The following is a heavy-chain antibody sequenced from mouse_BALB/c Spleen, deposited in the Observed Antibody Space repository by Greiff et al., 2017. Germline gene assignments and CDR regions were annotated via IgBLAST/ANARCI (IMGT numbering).Heavy chain of an antibody. J-gene: IGHJ1*01. Sequence: EVQLVESGPGLVKPSQSLSLTCTVTGYSITSDYAWNWIRQFPGNKLEWMGYISYSGSTSYNPSLKSRISITRDTSKNQFFLQLNSVTTEDTATYYCAREANYGNLYWYFDVWGAGTTVTVSS. CDR3: AREANYGNLYWYFDV. V-gene: IGHV3-2*02. D-gene: IGHD2-1*01. CDR2: ISYSGST. CDR1: GYSITSDYA.